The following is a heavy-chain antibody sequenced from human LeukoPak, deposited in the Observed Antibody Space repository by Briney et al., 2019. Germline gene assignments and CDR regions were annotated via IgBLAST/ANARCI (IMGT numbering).Heavy chain of an antibody. CDR1: GSTFSSYA. D-gene: IGHD3-22*01. V-gene: IGHV3-48*01. J-gene: IGHJ4*02. Sequence: GGSLRLSCAAAGSTFSSYAMHWVRQAPGKGLEWVSYISSGSRNIDYADSVKGRFTISRDNAKNSLFLQMNSLRAEDTAVYYCARGPYDSSAYYFDYWGQGTLVTVSS. CDR2: ISSGSRNI. CDR3: ARGPYDSSAYYFDY.